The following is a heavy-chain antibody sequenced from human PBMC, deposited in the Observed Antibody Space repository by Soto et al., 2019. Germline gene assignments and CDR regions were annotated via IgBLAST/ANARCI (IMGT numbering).Heavy chain of an antibody. CDR1: GGSFSGYY. CDR2: INHSGST. D-gene: IGHD6-6*01. J-gene: IGHJ5*02. V-gene: IGHV4-34*01. Sequence: SSETLSLTCAVYGGSFSGYYWSWIRQPPGKGLEWIGEINHSGSTNYNPSLKSRVTISVDTSKNQFSLKLSSVTAADTAVYYCARGGGRAARYRWFDPWGQGTLVTVSS. CDR3: ARGGGRAARYRWFDP.